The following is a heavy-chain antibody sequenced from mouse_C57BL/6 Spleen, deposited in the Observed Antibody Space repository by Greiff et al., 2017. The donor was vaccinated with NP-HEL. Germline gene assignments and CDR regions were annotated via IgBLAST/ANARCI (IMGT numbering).Heavy chain of an antibody. Sequence: EVQLQQSGAELVRPGASVKLSCTASGFNIKDDYMHWVKQRPEQGLEWIGWIDPENGDTEYASKFQGKATITADKSSSTAYMELRSLTSEDSAVYFCARGAQVNYAMDYWGQGTSVTVSS. CDR2: IDPENGDT. J-gene: IGHJ4*01. CDR1: GFNIKDDY. CDR3: ARGAQVNYAMDY. V-gene: IGHV14-4*01. D-gene: IGHD3-2*02.